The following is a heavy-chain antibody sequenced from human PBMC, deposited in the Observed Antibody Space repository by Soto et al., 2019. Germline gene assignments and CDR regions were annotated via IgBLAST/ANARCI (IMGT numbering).Heavy chain of an antibody. Sequence: QVQLVQSGPEMKKPGASVKVSCKGSGFIFTNYGFNWVRQAPGQGLEWVGWVSAANGYTRSAQTFQDRLIMTAGSSTTTAYMELRGLGPDDTVIYYCAKGRSIAGPEGSWGQGTLVTVSS. D-gene: IGHD6-6*01. CDR3: AKGRSIAGPEGS. CDR1: GFIFTNYG. CDR2: VSAANGYT. J-gene: IGHJ5*02. V-gene: IGHV1-18*01.